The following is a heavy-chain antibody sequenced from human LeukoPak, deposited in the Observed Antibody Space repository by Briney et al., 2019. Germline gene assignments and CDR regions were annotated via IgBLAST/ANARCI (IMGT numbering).Heavy chain of an antibody. Sequence: ASVKVSCKASGYTFTGYYMHWVRQAPGQGLEWMGRINPNSGGTNYAQKFQGRVTMTRDTSISTAYMELSRLRSDDTAVYYCAREYFSRPSVQWLENYYYYYMDVWGKGTTVTVSS. J-gene: IGHJ6*03. V-gene: IGHV1-2*06. D-gene: IGHD6-19*01. CDR2: INPNSGGT. CDR1: GYTFTGYY. CDR3: AREYFSRPSVQWLENYYYYYMDV.